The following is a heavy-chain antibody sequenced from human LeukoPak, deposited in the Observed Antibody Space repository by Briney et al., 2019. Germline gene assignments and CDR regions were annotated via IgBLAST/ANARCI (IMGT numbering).Heavy chain of an antibody. CDR3: GRPGWGGGNSSGYYFDH. CDR1: GFTLSSYW. D-gene: IGHD3-22*01. CDR2: IKQDGSEK. J-gene: IGHJ4*02. V-gene: IGHV3-7*05. Sequence: GGSLRLSCVASGFTLSSYWMSWVRQAPGKGQEWVASIKQDGSEKYYVDSVKGRFTISRDNAKNPLYLQMNSLRAEDTAVYYCGRPGWGGGNSSGYYFDHWGQGTLVTVSS.